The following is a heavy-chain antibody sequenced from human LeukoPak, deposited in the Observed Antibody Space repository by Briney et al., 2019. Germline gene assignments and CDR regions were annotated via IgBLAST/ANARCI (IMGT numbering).Heavy chain of an antibody. CDR3: AREVHLDY. CDR2: IYSGGST. J-gene: IGHJ4*02. V-gene: IGHV3-66*02. CDR1: GFTVSSNY. Sequence: GGSLRLSCAVSGFTVSSNYMSWVRQAPGKGLEWVSVIYSGGSTFYADSVKGRFTISRGNSKNTLYLQMNSLRAEDTAVYYCAREVHLDYWGQGTLATVSS.